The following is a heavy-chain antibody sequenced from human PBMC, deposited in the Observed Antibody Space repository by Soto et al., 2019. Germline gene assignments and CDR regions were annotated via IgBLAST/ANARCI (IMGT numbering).Heavy chain of an antibody. CDR1: GFIFTNYA. V-gene: IGHV3-23*01. CDR3: VREGGGSFDF. J-gene: IGHJ3*01. Sequence: GGSLRLSCAASGFIFTNYAMNLVRQAPGKGLEWVSVIGRRGNSAYYADSVQGRFTISRDNSKNTLSLQMSSLTADDTAIYYCVREGGGSFDFWGRGTMVTVSS. D-gene: IGHD5-12*01. CDR2: IGRRGNSA.